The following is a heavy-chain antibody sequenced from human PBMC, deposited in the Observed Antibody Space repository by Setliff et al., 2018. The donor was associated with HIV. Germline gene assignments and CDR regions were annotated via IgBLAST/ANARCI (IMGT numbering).Heavy chain of an antibody. V-gene: IGHV4-38-2*02. CDR3: ARPVSKYFYGMDV. J-gene: IGHJ6*02. CDR2: IYHSGST. Sequence: SETLSLTCTVSGDFFSSDYYWGWIRQSPGKGLEWIGSIYHSGSTYYNPSLKSRVTISVDTSKNQFSLKVTSVTAADTAVYYCARPVSKYFYGMDVWGLGTTVTVSS. CDR1: GDFFSSDYY.